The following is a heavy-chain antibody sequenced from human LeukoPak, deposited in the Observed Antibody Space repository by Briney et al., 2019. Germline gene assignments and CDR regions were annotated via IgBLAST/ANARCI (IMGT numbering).Heavy chain of an antibody. CDR2: IYYSGST. D-gene: IGHD1-1*01. V-gene: IGHV4-59*01. Sequence: SETLSLTCTVSGGSICRYYWSWVRQPPGKGLEWIGHIYYSGSTNYNPSLRGRVTISVDTSKNQFSLKLSSVTAADSAVYYCVRDSLQLDVWWDDTFDSWGQGTMVTVSS. CDR1: GGSICRYY. J-gene: IGHJ3*02. CDR3: VRDSLQLDVWWDDTFDS.